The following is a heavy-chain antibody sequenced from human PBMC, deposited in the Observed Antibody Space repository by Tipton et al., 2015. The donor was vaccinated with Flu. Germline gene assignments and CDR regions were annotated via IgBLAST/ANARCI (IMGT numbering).Heavy chain of an antibody. Sequence: TLSLTCSVSGDSIGRGYCWGWIRQPPGKGLEWIGNICQSGSNYGNPSLKSRVTLSVDTSKNQFSLKVSSVTAADTAVYYCARHPMVRDLLIYGMDVWGQGTTVTVSS. CDR1: GDSIGRGYC. CDR2: ICQSGSN. D-gene: IGHD3-10*01. CDR3: ARHPMVRDLLIYGMDV. V-gene: IGHV4-38-2*01. J-gene: IGHJ6*02.